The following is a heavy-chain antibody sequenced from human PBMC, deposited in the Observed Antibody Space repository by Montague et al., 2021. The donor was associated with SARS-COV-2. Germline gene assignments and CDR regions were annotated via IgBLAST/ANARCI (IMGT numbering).Heavy chain of an antibody. CDR3: ARTEYNWNDWFDP. V-gene: IGHV4-59*01. J-gene: IGHJ5*02. Sequence: SGITDYHPSLKSRVTISGDMSMNQFSLQLNSVTAADSAVYYCARTEYNWNDWFDPWGRGTLVTV. D-gene: IGHD1-20*01. CDR2: SGIT.